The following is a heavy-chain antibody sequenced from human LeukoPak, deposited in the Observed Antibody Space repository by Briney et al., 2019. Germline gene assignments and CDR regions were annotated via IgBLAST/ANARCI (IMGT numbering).Heavy chain of an antibody. V-gene: IGHV3-21*01. CDR1: GFTFSRDI. Sequence: PGGSLRLSCAASGFTFSRDIMNWVRQAPGKGLEWVSSISSSGSYAYYVDSVKGRFTVSRDNAKKSVYLQMNSLRAEDTAVYYCARDRVWSDYYMDVWGKGTTVTVSS. J-gene: IGHJ6*03. CDR2: ISSSGSYA. D-gene: IGHD3-3*01. CDR3: ARDRVWSDYYMDV.